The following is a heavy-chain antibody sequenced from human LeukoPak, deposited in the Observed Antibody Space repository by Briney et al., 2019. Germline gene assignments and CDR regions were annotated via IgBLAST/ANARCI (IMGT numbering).Heavy chain of an antibody. CDR1: GGSFSGYY. CDR3: ARVGSGSNFRIFNWFDT. J-gene: IGHJ5*02. D-gene: IGHD3-3*01. V-gene: IGHV4-34*01. Sequence: SETLSVTCAVYGGSFSGYYWTWVRQPPGKGLEWIGEINHGGSTNYNPSLKSRVTISVDTSKKKFSLKLSSVTAADTAVYYCARVGSGSNFRIFNWFDTWGQGTLVTVSS. CDR2: INHGGST.